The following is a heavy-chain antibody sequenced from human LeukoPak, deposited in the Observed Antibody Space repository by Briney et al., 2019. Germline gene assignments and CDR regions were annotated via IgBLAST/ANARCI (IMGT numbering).Heavy chain of an antibody. CDR2: IIPILGIA. V-gene: IGHV1-69*04. Sequence: GASVKVSCKASGGTFSSYAIIWVRQAPGQGLEWMGRIIPILGIANYAQKFQGRDTITADKSTSTAYVELSSLRSEDTAVYYCARDPQLDDYGDYWGQGTLVTVSS. J-gene: IGHJ4*02. CDR3: ARDPQLDDYGDY. CDR1: GGTFSSYA. D-gene: IGHD3-3*02.